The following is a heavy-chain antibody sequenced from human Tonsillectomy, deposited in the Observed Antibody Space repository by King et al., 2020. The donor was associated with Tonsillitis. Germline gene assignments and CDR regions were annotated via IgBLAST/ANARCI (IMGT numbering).Heavy chain of an antibody. CDR3: ARQAAAPPAPYYFDY. D-gene: IGHD6-13*01. CDR1: GGSISSSSYY. J-gene: IGHJ4*02. V-gene: IGHV4-39*01. CDR2: MYYSGST. Sequence: LQESGPGLVKPSATLSLTCTVSGGSISSSSYYWGWIRQPPGKGLEWIGSMYYSGSTYYSPSLKSRVTISVDTSKKQFSLKMSSVTAADTAVYYCARQAAAPPAPYYFDYWGQGTLVTVSS.